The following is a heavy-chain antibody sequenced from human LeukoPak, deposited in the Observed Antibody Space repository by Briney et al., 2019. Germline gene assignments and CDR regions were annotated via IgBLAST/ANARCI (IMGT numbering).Heavy chain of an antibody. D-gene: IGHD5-24*01. Sequence: GESLKISCKGSGYTFTSYWIGWVRQMPGKGLEWIGIIYPGDSDLRYNPSFQGQVTISADKSISTAYLQWSSLKASDTAIYYCARHEEVATITSLAYWGQGTLVTVSS. V-gene: IGHV5-51*01. CDR3: ARHEEVATITSLAY. J-gene: IGHJ4*02. CDR2: IYPGDSDL. CDR1: GYTFTSYW.